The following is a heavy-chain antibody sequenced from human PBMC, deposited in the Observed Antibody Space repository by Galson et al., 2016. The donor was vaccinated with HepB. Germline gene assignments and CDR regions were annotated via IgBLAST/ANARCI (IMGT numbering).Heavy chain of an antibody. J-gene: IGHJ4*02. D-gene: IGHD2-15*01. Sequence: QSGAEVKKPGESLTISCKGSGYSFTSYWIGWVRQMPGKGLEWMAIIHPGDSDTRFSPSFQGQVTISADKSISTAYLHWRSLKASDTAMYYWARHHYCNRGSCSLDYWGQGTLVTVSS. CDR2: IHPGDSDT. V-gene: IGHV5-51*01. CDR1: GYSFTSYW. CDR3: ARHHYCNRGSCSLDY.